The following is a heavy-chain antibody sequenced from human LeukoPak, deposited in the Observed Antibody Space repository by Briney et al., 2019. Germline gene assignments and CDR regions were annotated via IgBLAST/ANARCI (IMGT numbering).Heavy chain of an antibody. CDR2: IYHSGST. Sequence: SETLSLTCAVSGGSISSGGYSWSWIRQPPGKGLEWIGYIYHSGSTYYNPSLKSRVTISVDRSKNRFSLKLSSVTAADTAVYYCARMTTVTTYAFDIWGQGTMVTVSS. CDR3: ARMTTVTTYAFDI. CDR1: GGSISSGGYS. V-gene: IGHV4-30-2*01. D-gene: IGHD4-17*01. J-gene: IGHJ3*02.